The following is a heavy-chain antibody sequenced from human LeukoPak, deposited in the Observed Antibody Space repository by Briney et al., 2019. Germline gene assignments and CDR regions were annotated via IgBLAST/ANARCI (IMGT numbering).Heavy chain of an antibody. Sequence: PGGSLRLSCAASGFTFSSYWMSWVRQAPGKGLEWVANIHQDGSDKYYVDSVKGRFTVSRDNAKNSLYLQMNSLRAEDTAVYYCARGDYWSGWSIFDYWGQGTLVTVSS. V-gene: IGHV3-7*01. CDR3: ARGDYWSGWSIFDY. J-gene: IGHJ4*02. CDR1: GFTFSSYW. D-gene: IGHD3-3*01. CDR2: IHQDGSDK.